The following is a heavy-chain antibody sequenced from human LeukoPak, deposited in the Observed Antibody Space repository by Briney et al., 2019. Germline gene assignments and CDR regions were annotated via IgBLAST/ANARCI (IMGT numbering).Heavy chain of an antibody. CDR3: ARDPELVPAAPFADAFDI. Sequence: GGSLRLSCAASGFTISSYWMHWVRHAPGKGLVWVSRINSDGSSTSYADSVKGRFTISRDNAKNTLYLQMNSLRAEDTAVYYCARDPELVPAAPFADAFDIWGQGTMVTVSS. D-gene: IGHD2-2*01. V-gene: IGHV3-74*01. CDR1: GFTISSYW. J-gene: IGHJ3*02. CDR2: INSDGSST.